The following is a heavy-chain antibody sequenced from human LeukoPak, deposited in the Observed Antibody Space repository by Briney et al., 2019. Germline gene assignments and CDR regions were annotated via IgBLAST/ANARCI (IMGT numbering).Heavy chain of an antibody. Sequence: GGSLRLSCAASGFTFSSYSMNWVRQAPGNGLEWVSSISSSTSYIYYADSVKGRFTISRDNAKNSLYLQMNSLRAEDTAVYYCERDPDIVVVPAAMDDGGFDYWGQGTLVTVSS. J-gene: IGHJ4*02. CDR3: ERDPDIVVVPAAMDDGGFDY. V-gene: IGHV3-21*01. CDR2: ISSSTSYI. D-gene: IGHD2-2*01. CDR1: GFTFSSYS.